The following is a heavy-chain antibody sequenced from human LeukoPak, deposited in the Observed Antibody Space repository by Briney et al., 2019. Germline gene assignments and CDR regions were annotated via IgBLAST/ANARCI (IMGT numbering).Heavy chain of an antibody. D-gene: IGHD2-2*01. CDR3: AKSAYLKGYCSSTSCYPGDYFDY. J-gene: IGHJ4*02. V-gene: IGHV3-23*01. Sequence: GGSLRLSCAASGFTFSSYAMTWVRQAPGKGLEGVSSISDSGDDTYYADSVKGRFTISRDNSKNTLYLQMNSLRAEDTAVYYCAKSAYLKGYCSSTSCYPGDYFDYWGQGTLVTVSS. CDR1: GFTFSSYA. CDR2: ISDSGDDT.